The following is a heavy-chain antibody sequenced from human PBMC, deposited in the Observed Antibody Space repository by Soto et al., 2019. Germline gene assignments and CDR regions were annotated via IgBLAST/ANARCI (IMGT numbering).Heavy chain of an antibody. CDR1: GGSFSGYY. CDR2: INHSGST. D-gene: IGHD6-13*01. CDR3: ARGRRVYGAFDI. J-gene: IGHJ3*02. Sequence: PSETLSLTCAVYGGSFSGYYWSWIRQPPGKGLEWIGEINHSGSTNYNPSLKSRVTISVDTSKNQFSLKLSSVTAADTAVYYCARGRRVYGAFDIRGQGTMVTVSS. V-gene: IGHV4-34*01.